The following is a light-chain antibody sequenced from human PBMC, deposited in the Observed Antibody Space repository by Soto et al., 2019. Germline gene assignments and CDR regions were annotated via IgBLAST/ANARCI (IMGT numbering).Light chain of an antibody. CDR3: QQHYNTPRT. Sequence: DIQMTQSPSSLSASVGDRVTITCRTSQPISAYLNWYQQKPGKAPTLLIYTTSNLQSGVPSRFSGSGSATHFTLTISSLHPEDFATYYCQQHYNTPRTFGQGTKVEI. CDR1: QPISAY. CDR2: TTS. J-gene: IGKJ1*01. V-gene: IGKV1-39*01.